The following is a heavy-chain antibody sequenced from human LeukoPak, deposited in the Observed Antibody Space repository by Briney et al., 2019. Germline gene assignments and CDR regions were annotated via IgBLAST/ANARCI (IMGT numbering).Heavy chain of an antibody. Sequence: GESLKISCKGSGYIFTSYWIGWVRQMPGKGLEWGGIIFPGDSDTRYSPSFQGQVTISADKSISTAYLQWSSLKASDTAMYYCARHLRRGIVVVPAAQLDYYYGMDVWGQGTTVTVSS. J-gene: IGHJ6*02. CDR1: GYIFTSYW. D-gene: IGHD2-2*01. CDR2: IFPGDSDT. CDR3: ARHLRRGIVVVPAAQLDYYYGMDV. V-gene: IGHV5-51*01.